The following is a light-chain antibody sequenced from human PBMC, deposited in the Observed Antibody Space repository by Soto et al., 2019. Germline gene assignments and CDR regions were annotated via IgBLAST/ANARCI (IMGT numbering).Light chain of an antibody. CDR1: STDIGSYDL. CDR2: GVS. V-gene: IGLV2-14*02. Sequence: QSVLTQPASVSGSPGQTITISCTGTSTDIGSYDLVSWYQQHPGKVPKLMIYGVSNRPSGVSGRFFGSKSGNTASLTISGLQPEDEADYYCNSYRSSIIPVVFGGGTKLTVL. CDR3: NSYRSSIIPVV. J-gene: IGLJ2*01.